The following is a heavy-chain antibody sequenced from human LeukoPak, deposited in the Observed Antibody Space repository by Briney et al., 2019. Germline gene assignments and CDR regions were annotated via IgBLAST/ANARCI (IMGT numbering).Heavy chain of an antibody. Sequence: GGSLRLSCAASGFTFSIYGMVWVRQAPGKGLEYVSGITSNGGTTYYGNSVKGRFNISRDNSKDTLYLQMGSLRTEDMAVYYCARGIRWASDYWGQGPLVTVAS. CDR3: ARGIRWASDY. CDR1: GFTFSIYG. V-gene: IGHV3-64*01. D-gene: IGHD4-23*01. CDR2: ITSNGGTT. J-gene: IGHJ4*02.